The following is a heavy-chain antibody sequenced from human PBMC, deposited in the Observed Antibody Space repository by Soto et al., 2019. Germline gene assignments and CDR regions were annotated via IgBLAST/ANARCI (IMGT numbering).Heavy chain of an antibody. CDR3: ARDQGTTTMIVVVSNNWFDP. J-gene: IGHJ5*02. V-gene: IGHV4-38-2*02. D-gene: IGHD3-22*01. Sequence: SETLSLTCAVSGYSISSGYYWGWIRQPPGKGVGWIGSSYHSGSTYYNPSLKSRVTISVDTAKNQVSLKMSSVTAADTAVYYCARDQGTTTMIVVVSNNWFDPWGQGTLVTVSS. CDR1: GYSISSGYY. CDR2: SYHSGST.